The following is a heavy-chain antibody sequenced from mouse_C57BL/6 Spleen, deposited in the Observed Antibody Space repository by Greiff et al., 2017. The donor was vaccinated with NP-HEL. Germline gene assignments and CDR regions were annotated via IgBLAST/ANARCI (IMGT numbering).Heavy chain of an antibody. CDR2: IDPGDGET. Sequence: EVQLQQSGAELVKPGASVKLSCTASGFNIKDYYMHWVKQRTEQGLEWIGRIDPGDGETKYAPKFQGKATITADTSSNTAYLQLSSLTSEDTAVYYCASGPFITTVVDEYFDVWGTGTTVTVSS. CDR1: GFNIKDYY. CDR3: ASGPFITTVVDEYFDV. D-gene: IGHD1-1*01. V-gene: IGHV14-2*01. J-gene: IGHJ1*03.